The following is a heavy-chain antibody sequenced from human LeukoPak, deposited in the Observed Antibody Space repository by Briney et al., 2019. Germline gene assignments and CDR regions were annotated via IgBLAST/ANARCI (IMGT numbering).Heavy chain of an antibody. V-gene: IGHV4-59*08. D-gene: IGHD3-10*01. CDR1: GGSISSYY. J-gene: IGHJ3*02. Sequence: SETLSLTCTVSGGSISSYYWSWIRQPPGKGLEWIGYIYYSGSTNYNPSLKSRVTISVDTSKNQFSLKLSSVTAADTAVYYCARHFRHGSWSIDIWGHGTMVTVSS. CDR3: ARHFRHGSWSIDI. CDR2: IYYSGST.